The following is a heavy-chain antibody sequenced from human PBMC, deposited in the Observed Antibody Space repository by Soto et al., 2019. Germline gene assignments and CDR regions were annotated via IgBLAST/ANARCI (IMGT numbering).Heavy chain of an antibody. CDR3: ARLQGYCITTGCYGHYAMDV. Sequence: PSETLSLTCTGSGGSFNPNDWSWIRQPPGKGLEWVGYIYYGGTTSYNPSLKSRLTVSVDTSKNQFSLKVSSVTAADTAVYYCARLQGYCITTGCYGHYAMDVWGQGTTVT. CDR2: IYYGGTT. V-gene: IGHV4-59*08. D-gene: IGHD2-2*01. J-gene: IGHJ6*02. CDR1: GGSFNPND.